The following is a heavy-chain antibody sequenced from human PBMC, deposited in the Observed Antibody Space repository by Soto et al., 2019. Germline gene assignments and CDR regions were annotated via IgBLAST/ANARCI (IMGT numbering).Heavy chain of an antibody. CDR3: ARDDYVGGFLEWLSTSPAGDY. CDR2: ISVYNGNT. Sequence: ASVKVSCKASGYTFTSHGISWVRQAPGQGXEWMGWISVYNGNTMYAEKLQGRVTMTTDASTKTAYMELRSLRSDDTAVYYRARDDYVGGFLEWLSTSPAGDYWGQGTPVTVSS. V-gene: IGHV1-18*01. J-gene: IGHJ4*02. CDR1: GYTFTSHG. D-gene: IGHD3-3*01.